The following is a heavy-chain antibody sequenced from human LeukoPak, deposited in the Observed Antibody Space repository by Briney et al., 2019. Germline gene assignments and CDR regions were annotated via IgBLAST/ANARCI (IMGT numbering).Heavy chain of an antibody. Sequence: SETLSLTCTVSGGSISSSSYYWGWIRQPPGKGLEWIGSIYYSRSTYYNPSLKSRVTISVDTSKNQFSLKLSSVTAADTAVYYCASPYCSSTSCYPWGQGTLVTVSS. CDR2: IYYSRST. J-gene: IGHJ1*01. V-gene: IGHV4-39*01. D-gene: IGHD2-2*01. CDR1: GGSISSSSYY. CDR3: ASPYCSSTSCYP.